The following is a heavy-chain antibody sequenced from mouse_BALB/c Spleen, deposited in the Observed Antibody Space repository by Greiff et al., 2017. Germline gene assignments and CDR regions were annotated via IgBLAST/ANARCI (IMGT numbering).Heavy chain of an antibody. CDR3: ARGKYGNRYAMDY. CDR2: IYPGDGDT. J-gene: IGHJ4*01. CDR1: GYAFSSYW. V-gene: IGHV1-80*01. Sequence: VQLQQSGAELVRPGSSVKISCKASGYAFSSYWMNWVKQRPGQGLEWIGQIYPGDGDTNYNGKFKGKATLTADKSSSTAYMQLSSLTSEDSAVYVCARGKYGNRYAMDYWGQGTSVTVSS. D-gene: IGHD2-10*02.